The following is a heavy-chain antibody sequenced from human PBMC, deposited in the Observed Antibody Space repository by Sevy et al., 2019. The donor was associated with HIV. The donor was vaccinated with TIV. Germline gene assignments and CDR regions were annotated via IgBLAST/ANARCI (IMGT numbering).Heavy chain of an antibody. D-gene: IGHD4-17*01. CDR3: AHRPYGDYVGGFDV. J-gene: IGHJ3*01. V-gene: IGHV2-5*02. CDR1: GFSLTTSGVG. CDR2: IYWDDVK. Sequence: SGPTLVKPTQTLTLTCTFSGFSLTTSGVGVGWIRQPPGKALEWLALIYWDDVKYYSPSLKSRLTITKDTSKNQVVLRMTNMVPVDTATYFCAHRPYGDYVGGFDVCGQVTLVTVSS.